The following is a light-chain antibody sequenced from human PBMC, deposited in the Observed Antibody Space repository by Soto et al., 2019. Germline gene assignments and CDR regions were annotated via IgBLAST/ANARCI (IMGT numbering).Light chain of an antibody. V-gene: IGKV1-5*03. CDR3: QQYNSYPVT. J-gene: IGKJ4*01. CDR1: QSTSSW. Sequence: DIQMTQSPSTLSASVGDRVTITCRASQSTSSWLAWYQQKPGKAPKLLIYKASSLESGVQSRFSGSGSGTEFTLTISSLQPDDFATYYCQQYNSYPVTFGGGTKVEIK. CDR2: KAS.